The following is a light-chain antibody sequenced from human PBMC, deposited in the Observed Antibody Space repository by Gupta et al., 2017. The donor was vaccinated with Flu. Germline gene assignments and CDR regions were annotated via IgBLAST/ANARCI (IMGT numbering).Light chain of an antibody. CDR2: TAS. Sequence: DIQFTQSPSFLSASVGDRVTITCRASQDFGSDLAWNQQKPGKAPKHLIYTASTLESGVPSRFSGSKSGTEFTLTISSLQPEDFAGYYCQQLNSFPLTFGGGTKVEIK. CDR1: QDFGSD. V-gene: IGKV1-9*01. J-gene: IGKJ4*01. CDR3: QQLNSFPLT.